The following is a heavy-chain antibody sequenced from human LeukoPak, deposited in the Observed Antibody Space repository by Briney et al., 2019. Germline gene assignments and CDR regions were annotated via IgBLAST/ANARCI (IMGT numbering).Heavy chain of an antibody. CDR1: GGSMGIDDYF. V-gene: IGHV4-30-2*01. D-gene: IGHD5-24*01. Sequence: SQTLSLLCTVSGGSMGIDDYFGTWIRQPPGRGLEWFGYIYHRGTAYYNPSLESRVTISVDRSKNQFSLKLTSVTAADTAMFYCGIVRDHYYYYMDVWGKGTTVTVSS. CDR3: GIVRDHYYYYMDV. J-gene: IGHJ6*03. CDR2: IYHRGTA.